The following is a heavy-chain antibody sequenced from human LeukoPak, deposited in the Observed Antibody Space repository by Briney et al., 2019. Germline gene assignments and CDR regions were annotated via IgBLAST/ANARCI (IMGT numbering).Heavy chain of an antibody. V-gene: IGHV3-23*01. D-gene: IGHD2-21*01. Sequence: PGGSLRLSCAASGFSFSSYAMSWVRQAPGKGLEWVSAFSGSGGSTYYADSVKGRFTISRDNSKNTLYLQMNSLRAEDTAVYYCAKFLPTHIVVANYYFDYWGQGTLVTVSS. J-gene: IGHJ4*02. CDR3: AKFLPTHIVVANYYFDY. CDR1: GFSFSSYA. CDR2: FSGSGGST.